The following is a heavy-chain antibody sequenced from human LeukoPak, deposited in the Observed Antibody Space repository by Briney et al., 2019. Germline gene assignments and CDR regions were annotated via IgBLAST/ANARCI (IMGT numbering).Heavy chain of an antibody. Sequence: PGGSLRLSCAASGFTFSTYSMNWVRQAPGKGLEWVSSISSRSTYIYYGDSMKGRFTISRDNAKNSLYLQMNSLRAEDTAVYYCAELGITMIGGVWGKGTTVTISS. CDR3: AELGITMIGGV. CDR1: GFTFSTYS. J-gene: IGHJ6*04. D-gene: IGHD3-10*02. CDR2: ISSRSTYI. V-gene: IGHV3-21*01.